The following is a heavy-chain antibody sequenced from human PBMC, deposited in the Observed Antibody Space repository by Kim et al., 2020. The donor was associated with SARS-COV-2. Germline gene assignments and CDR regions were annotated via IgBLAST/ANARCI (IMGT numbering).Heavy chain of an antibody. Sequence: SETLSLTCAVSGGSISSSNWWRWLRPPPREVLWLIGEIYHRGSTNYNSSHKRRVTISVDKSNNQFSLKLSSVTAADTAVYYCARGRGSCSGGSCSRPYYFDYWGQGTLVTVAS. CDR1: GGSISSSNW. CDR3: ARGRGSCSGGSCSRPYYFDY. CDR2: IYHRGST. V-gene: IGHV4-4*02. D-gene: IGHD2-15*01. J-gene: IGHJ4*02.